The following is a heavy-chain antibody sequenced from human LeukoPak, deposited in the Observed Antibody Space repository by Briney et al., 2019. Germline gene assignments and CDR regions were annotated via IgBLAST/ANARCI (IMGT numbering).Heavy chain of an antibody. Sequence: GGSLRLSCAASGFTFSSYSMNWVRQAPGKGLEWISYISDVSSTIYYADSVKGRFTISRDNARNSLYLQMNSLRAEDTAVYYCARHPYGVLDYWGQGTLVTVSS. CDR3: ARHPYGVLDY. D-gene: IGHD4-17*01. J-gene: IGHJ4*02. V-gene: IGHV3-48*04. CDR2: ISDVSSTI. CDR1: GFTFSSYS.